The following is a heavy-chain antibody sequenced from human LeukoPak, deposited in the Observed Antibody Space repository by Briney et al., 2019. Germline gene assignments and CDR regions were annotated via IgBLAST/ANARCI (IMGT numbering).Heavy chain of an antibody. D-gene: IGHD1-26*01. CDR1: GITFSNYG. J-gene: IGHJ2*01. CDR2: ITTSGAGT. V-gene: IGHV3-23*01. CDR3: AKNFLRSGPFSWYFDF. Sequence: GGSLRLSCAASGITFSNYGMSWVRQAPGKGLEWVSSITTSGAGTTCVDSVKGRFTISRDNSKNTLYLEMNSLRAEDTALYYCAKNFLRSGPFSWYFDFWGRGTLVTVSS.